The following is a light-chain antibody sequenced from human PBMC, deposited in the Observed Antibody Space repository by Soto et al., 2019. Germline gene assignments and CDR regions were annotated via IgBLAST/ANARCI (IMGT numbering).Light chain of an antibody. CDR1: SASVLTSYY. J-gene: IGLJ2*01. CDR3: ALYVGSGTVV. CDR2: STN. Sequence: QTVMSQEPSLSVSPGETVTLTCGLTSASVLTSYYPSWYQQTPGQAPRTLIYSTNIRSSGVPDRFSGSILGNKAALTITGAQADDESDYYCALYVGSGTVVFGGGTKLTVL. V-gene: IGLV8-61*01.